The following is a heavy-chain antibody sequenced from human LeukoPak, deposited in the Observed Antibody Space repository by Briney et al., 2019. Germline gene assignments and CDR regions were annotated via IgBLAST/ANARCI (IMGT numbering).Heavy chain of an antibody. CDR2: ISAYNGNT. D-gene: IGHD6-19*01. J-gene: IGHJ4*02. V-gene: IGHV1-18*01. CDR3: ARAMTIAVAGPDFDY. CDR1: GYTFTSYG. Sequence: ASVKVSCKASGYTFTSYGISWVRQAPGQGLEWMGWISAYNGNTNYAQKLQGRVTMTTDTSTSTAYMEPRSLRSDDTAVYYCARAMTIAVAGPDFDYWGQGTLVTVSS.